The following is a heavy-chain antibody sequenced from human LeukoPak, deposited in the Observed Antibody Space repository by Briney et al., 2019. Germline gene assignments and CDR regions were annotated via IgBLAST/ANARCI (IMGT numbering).Heavy chain of an antibody. Sequence: SETLSLTCTVSGGSISSYYWSWIRQPPGKGLEWIGYIYYSGSTNYNPSLKSRVTISVDTSKNQFSLKLSSVTAADTAVYYCTRGRAYYDSTGYYYWGRGILVTVSS. CDR3: TRGRAYYDSTGYYY. V-gene: IGHV4-59*08. CDR1: GGSISSYY. J-gene: IGHJ4*02. CDR2: IYYSGST. D-gene: IGHD3-22*01.